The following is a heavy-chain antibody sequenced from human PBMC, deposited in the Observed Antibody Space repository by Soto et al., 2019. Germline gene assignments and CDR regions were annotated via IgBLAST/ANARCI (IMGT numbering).Heavy chain of an antibody. V-gene: IGHV1-69*13. D-gene: IGHD3-3*01. J-gene: IGHJ3*02. CDR1: GGTFSSYA. CDR2: IIPIFGTA. CDR3: ASLITIFGEPPDAFDI. Sequence: SVKVSCKASGGTFSSYAISWVRQAPGQGLEWMGGIIPIFGTANYAQKFQGRVTITADESTSTAYMEPSSLRSEDTAVYYCASLITIFGEPPDAFDIWGQGTMVTVSS.